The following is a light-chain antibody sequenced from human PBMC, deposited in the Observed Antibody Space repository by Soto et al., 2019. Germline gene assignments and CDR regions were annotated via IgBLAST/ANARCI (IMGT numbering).Light chain of an antibody. V-gene: IGLV1-40*01. Sequence: QSVLTQPPSVSGAPGQRVTISCTGSTSNIGAGSDVHWYQQLPGAAPTLLISSHNNRPSGVPDRFFGSKSGTSASLTIIGLQAEDEADYYCQSYDIALSASGVFGGGTKLTVL. CDR3: QSYDIALSASGV. CDR1: TSNIGAGSD. CDR2: SHN. J-gene: IGLJ3*02.